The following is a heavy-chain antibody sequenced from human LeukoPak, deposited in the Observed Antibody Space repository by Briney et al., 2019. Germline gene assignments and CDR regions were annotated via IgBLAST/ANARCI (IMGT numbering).Heavy chain of an antibody. D-gene: IGHD1-1*01. V-gene: IGHV3-53*01. J-gene: IGHJ3*02. Sequence: GGSVRLSCAASGFTVSSSYMSWVRQAPGKWLGWVSITYTDVKTNYAESVKGRFTISRDNSQNTLSLQKSSLRAEDTAVYYCARKNDLFNAAFDIWGQGTVVTVSS. CDR1: GFTVSSSY. CDR2: TYTDVKT. CDR3: ARKNDLFNAAFDI.